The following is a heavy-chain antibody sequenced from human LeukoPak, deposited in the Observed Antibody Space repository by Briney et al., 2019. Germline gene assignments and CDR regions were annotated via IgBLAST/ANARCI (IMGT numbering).Heavy chain of an antibody. CDR3: AALRTSYYYMDV. CDR1: GGSISSGGYY. CDR2: IYHSGST. J-gene: IGHJ6*03. Sequence: SETLSLTCTVSGGSISSGGYYWSWIRQPPGKGLEWIGYIYHSGSTYYNPSLKSRVTISVDRSKNQFSLKLSSVTAADTAVYYCAALRTSYYYMDVWGKGTTVTVSS. V-gene: IGHV4-30-2*01.